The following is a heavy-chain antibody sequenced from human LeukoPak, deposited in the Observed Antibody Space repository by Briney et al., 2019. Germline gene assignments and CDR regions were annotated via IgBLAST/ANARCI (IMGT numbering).Heavy chain of an antibody. CDR1: GYTFTSYG. J-gene: IGHJ4*02. CDR3: ARVDEDQRDIVVVPAEGGLDY. V-gene: IGHV1-18*01. D-gene: IGHD2-2*01. CDR2: ISAYNGNT. Sequence: ASVKVSCKASGYTFTSYGISWVRQAPGQGLEWMGWISAYNGNTNYAQKLQGRVTMTTDTSTSTAYMELRSLRSDDTAVYYCARVDEDQRDIVVVPAEGGLDYWGQGTLVTVSS.